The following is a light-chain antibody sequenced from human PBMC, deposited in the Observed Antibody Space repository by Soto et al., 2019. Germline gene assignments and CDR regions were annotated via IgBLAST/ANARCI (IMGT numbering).Light chain of an antibody. V-gene: IGLV2-8*01. CDR3: CSYAGSNNFPCV. CDR1: SSDVGGYNY. J-gene: IGLJ1*01. Sequence: PVLTQPPSASGSPGQSVTISCTRTSSDVGGYNYVSWYQQHPGKAPKLMIYEVSKRPSGVPDRFSGSKSGNTASLTVSWLQAEDEADYYCCSYAGSNNFPCVFGTGTKVTVL. CDR2: EVS.